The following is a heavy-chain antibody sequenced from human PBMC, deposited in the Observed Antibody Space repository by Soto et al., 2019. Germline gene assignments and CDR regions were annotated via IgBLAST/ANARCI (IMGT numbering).Heavy chain of an antibody. CDR3: ARDPPLSMIVVVGVDDF. CDR2: ISSRSTFI. J-gene: IGHJ4*02. V-gene: IGHV3-21*06. CDR1: GFALTNEN. D-gene: IGHD3-22*01. Sequence: GGSLRLSCTVLGFALTNENMNWVRQAPGKGLEWVSSISSRSTFINYADSVKGRFTISRDNDKGLVYLQMNSLRAEDTAVYYCARDPPLSMIVVVGVDDFWGQGTLVTVSS.